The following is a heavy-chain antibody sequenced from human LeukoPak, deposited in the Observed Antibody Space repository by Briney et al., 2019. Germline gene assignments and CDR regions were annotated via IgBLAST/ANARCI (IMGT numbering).Heavy chain of an antibody. D-gene: IGHD6-13*01. CDR3: ARVSSSWYQDWYFDL. CDR2: TYTSGST. Sequence: SETLSLTCTDSGGSISSYDWSWIRQPAGKGLEWIGRTYTSGSTNYNPSLKSRVTMSVDMSKNQFSLKLSSMIAADTAVYYCARVSSSWYQDWYFDLWGRGTLVTVSS. J-gene: IGHJ2*01. CDR1: GGSISSYD. V-gene: IGHV4-4*07.